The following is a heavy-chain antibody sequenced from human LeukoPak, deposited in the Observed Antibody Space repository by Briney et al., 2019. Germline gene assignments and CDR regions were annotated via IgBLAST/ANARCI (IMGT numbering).Heavy chain of an antibody. CDR1: GGSFSGYY. Sequence: SETLSLTCAVYGGSFSGYYWSWIRQPPGKGLEWIGEINHSGSTNYNPSLKSRVTISVDTSKNQFSLKLSSVTAADTAVYYCARVDCSSTSRYDRFFDYWGQGTLVTVSS. D-gene: IGHD2-2*01. CDR3: ARVDCSSTSRYDRFFDY. V-gene: IGHV4-34*01. CDR2: INHSGST. J-gene: IGHJ4*02.